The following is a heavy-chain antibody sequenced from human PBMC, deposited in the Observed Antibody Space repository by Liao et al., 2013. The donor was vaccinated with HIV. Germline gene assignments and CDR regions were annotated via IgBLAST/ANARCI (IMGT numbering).Heavy chain of an antibody. J-gene: IGHJ4*02. CDR3: ARGAGDFDY. CDR2: VSYSGGA. Sequence: QVQLQESGPGLVKPSRTLSLTCTVSGGSISSYFWNWIRQPPGKGLEWIGYVSYSGGANYNPSLKSRVTISVDTSKNQFSLNLNSVTAADTAIYYCARGAGDFDYWGQGALVTVSS. CDR1: GGSISSYF. V-gene: IGHV4-59*01.